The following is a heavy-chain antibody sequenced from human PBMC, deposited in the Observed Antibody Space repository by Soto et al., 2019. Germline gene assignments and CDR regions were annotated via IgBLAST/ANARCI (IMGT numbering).Heavy chain of an antibody. Sequence: LETLSLTCTVSGGSISSSTYYWDWIRQPPGKGLEWIGAMYYTGNKNYNPSLESRVTMSVDTSKNQFSLKLSSVTPTDTAVYYCARRSSSSLGSLFDPWGRGILVTVPQ. V-gene: IGHV4-39*01. CDR1: GGSISSSTYY. CDR3: ARRSSSSLGSLFDP. CDR2: MYYTGNK. J-gene: IGHJ5*02. D-gene: IGHD6-6*01.